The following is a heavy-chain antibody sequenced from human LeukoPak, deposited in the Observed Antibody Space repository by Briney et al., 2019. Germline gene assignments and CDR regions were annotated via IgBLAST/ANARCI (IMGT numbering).Heavy chain of an antibody. CDR2: ISGSGSGT. D-gene: IGHD3-10*01. CDR1: GFTFKSYS. CDR3: AKEMAGFGELLALGLDV. Sequence: GGSLRLSCAASGFTFKSYSLNWVRQGPGKGLEWVSAISGSGSGTYYADSVKGRFTISRDNSDNTMYLEMNSLRAEDTAVYYCAKEMAGFGELLALGLDVWGQGTTVIVSS. J-gene: IGHJ6*02. V-gene: IGHV3-23*01.